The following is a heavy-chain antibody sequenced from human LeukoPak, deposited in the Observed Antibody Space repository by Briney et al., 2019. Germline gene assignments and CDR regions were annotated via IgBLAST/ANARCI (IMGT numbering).Heavy chain of an antibody. J-gene: IGHJ4*02. CDR1: GDIFSSNSAA. CDR2: TYYRSTWYN. V-gene: IGHV6-1*01. Sequence: SQTLSLTCAISGDIFSSNSAAWNWIRQSPSRGLEWLGRTYYRSTWYNDYALSVKSRITINPDTSKNQFSLQLNSVTPEDAAVYYCASSRASAGKFYFDYWGQGTLVTVSS. CDR3: ASSRASAGKFYFDY. D-gene: IGHD6-13*01.